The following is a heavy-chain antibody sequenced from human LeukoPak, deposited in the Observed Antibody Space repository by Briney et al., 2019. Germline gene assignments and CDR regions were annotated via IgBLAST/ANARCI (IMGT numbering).Heavy chain of an antibody. D-gene: IGHD2-2*01. CDR2: MNSNTGDT. J-gene: IGHJ6*03. V-gene: IGHV1-8*03. Sequence: GASVKVSCKSSGYTFTSYGFSWVRQATGQGLEGMGLMNSNTGDTHYAQKFQVSLSITRNTPITTAFMELSSLRSEDTAVYYCVRTAAYCITTNCYRAGSYYYYIDVWGARTPVSASS. CDR3: VRTAAYCITTNCYRAGSYYYYIDV. CDR1: GYTFTSYG.